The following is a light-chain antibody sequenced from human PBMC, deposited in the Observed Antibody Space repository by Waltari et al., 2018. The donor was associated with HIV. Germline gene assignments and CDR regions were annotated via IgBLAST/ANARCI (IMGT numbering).Light chain of an antibody. CDR3: QAWDSNIVV. CDR2: KDP. Sequence: SYDLSQPPSVSVSPGQTANITCSGDKLGERYTCWYQHKAGQSPVLVIYKDPKRPSGIPERFSGSTSGNTATLTISGALPTDDSDYYCQAWDSNIVVFGGGTKLTVL. CDR1: KLGERY. V-gene: IGLV3-1*01. J-gene: IGLJ2*01.